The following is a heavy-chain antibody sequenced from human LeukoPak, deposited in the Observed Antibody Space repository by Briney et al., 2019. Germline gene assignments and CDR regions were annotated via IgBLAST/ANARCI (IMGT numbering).Heavy chain of an antibody. D-gene: IGHD2-15*01. Sequence: GGSLRLSCAASGFTFSSYSMNWVRQAPGKGLEWVSSISSSGGSIYYANSVKGRFTVSRDNAKNSLYLQMNSLGAEDTAMYYCAPICSSCNCFQTRFDYWGQGTLVTVSS. CDR3: APICSSCNCFQTRFDY. CDR2: ISSSGGSI. CDR1: GFTFSSYS. J-gene: IGHJ4*02. V-gene: IGHV3-21*01.